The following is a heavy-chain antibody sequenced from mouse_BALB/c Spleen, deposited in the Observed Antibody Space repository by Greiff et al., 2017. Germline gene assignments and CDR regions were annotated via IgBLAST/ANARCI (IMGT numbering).Heavy chain of an antibody. CDR1: GDSITSGY. CDR2: ISYSGST. Sequence: EVQLVESGPSLVKPSQTLSLTCSVTGDSITSGYWNWIRKFPGNKLEYMGYISYSGSTYYNPSLKSRISITRDTSKNQYYLQLNSVTTEDTATYYCARSKYGNYGSLDYWGQGTTLTVSS. J-gene: IGHJ2*01. V-gene: IGHV3-8*02. CDR3: ARSKYGNYGSLDY. D-gene: IGHD2-10*02.